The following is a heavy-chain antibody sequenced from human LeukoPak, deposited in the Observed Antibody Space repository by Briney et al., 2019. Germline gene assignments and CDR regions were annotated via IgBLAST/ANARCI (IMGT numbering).Heavy chain of an antibody. CDR2: ISSTSAYT. J-gene: IGHJ4*02. D-gene: IGHD2-8*02. CDR1: GFPFTSGFTFSDYY. CDR3: ARGGTGAFDY. V-gene: IGHV3-11*06. Sequence: PGGSLRLSCAASGFPFTSGFTFSDYYMSWIRQAPGKGRGWVSYISSTSAYTSYADSVKGRFTISRDNANNSLFLQMNGLRAEDTAIYYCARGGTGAFDYWGQGTLVTVSS.